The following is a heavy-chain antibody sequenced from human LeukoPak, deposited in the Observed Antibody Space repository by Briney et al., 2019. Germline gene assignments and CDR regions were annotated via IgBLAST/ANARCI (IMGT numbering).Heavy chain of an antibody. CDR1: GGSISSYY. CDR3: ARDRGYCSGTTCYPRFDP. D-gene: IGHD2-2*01. V-gene: IGHV4-4*07. J-gene: IGHJ5*02. CDR2: IYSTGST. Sequence: SETLSLTCTVSGGSISSYYWSWIRQPAGKGLEWIGRIYSTGSTIYNPSLESRVTMSVDTSGNQFSLNLTSVTAADTAVYYCARDRGYCSGTTCYPRFDPWGLGTLVTVSS.